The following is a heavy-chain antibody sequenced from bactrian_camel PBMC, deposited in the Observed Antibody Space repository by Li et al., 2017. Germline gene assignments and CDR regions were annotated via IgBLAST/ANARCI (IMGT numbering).Heavy chain of an antibody. V-gene: IGHV3-3*01. CDR1: GVTGSRYC. D-gene: IGHD1*01. Sequence: HVQLVESGGGSVQAGGSLRLSCVASGVTGSRYCLAWFRQAPGKEREGVAAFTSRTRSTEYTDSVKGRFTISQDNGANSVYLQMNSLKPEDTAMYYCAADLGYGGAKCGEFGRMGRGTQVTVS. J-gene: IGHJ4*01. CDR2: FTSRTRST.